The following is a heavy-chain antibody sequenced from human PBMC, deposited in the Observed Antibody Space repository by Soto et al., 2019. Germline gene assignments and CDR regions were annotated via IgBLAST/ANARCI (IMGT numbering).Heavy chain of an antibody. CDR2: ISSSSSYT. D-gene: IGHD6-13*01. Sequence: QVQLVESGGGLVKPGGSLRLSCAASGFTFSDYYMSWIRQAPGKGLEWVSYISSSSSYTNYADSVKGRFTISRDNAKNSLYLQMHSLRAEDTAAYYCARDLSSSWFYYGMDVWGQGTTVTVSS. V-gene: IGHV3-11*05. CDR3: ARDLSSSWFYYGMDV. J-gene: IGHJ6*02. CDR1: GFTFSDYY.